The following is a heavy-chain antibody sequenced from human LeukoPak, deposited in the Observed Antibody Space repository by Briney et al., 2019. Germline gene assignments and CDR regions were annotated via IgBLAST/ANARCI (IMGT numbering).Heavy chain of an antibody. D-gene: IGHD2-21*02. CDR2: IIPIFGTA. V-gene: IGHV1-69*13. CDR1: GGTFSSYA. CDR3: ARLVTAIPGWFDP. J-gene: IGHJ5*02. Sequence: SVKVSCKASGGTFSSYAISWVRQAPGQGLEWMGGIIPIFGTANYAQKFQGRVTITADESTSTAYMELSSLRSEDTAVYYCARLVTAIPGWFDPWGQGTLVTVSS.